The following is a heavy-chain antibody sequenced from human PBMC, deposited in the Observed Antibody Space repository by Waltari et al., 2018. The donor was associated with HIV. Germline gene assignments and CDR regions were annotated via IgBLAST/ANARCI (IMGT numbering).Heavy chain of an antibody. CDR1: GFTFRTYS. CDR2: SSGTSSVI. D-gene: IGHD2-21*01. J-gene: IGHJ4*02. Sequence: EVRLVQSGGGLVQPGGSLRLSCAASGFTFRTYSMNWVRKAPGMGLDWIAYSSGTSSVIYYADSVKGRFTISRDNANSSLYLQMDSLRAEDTAVYFCASPITMIAGFDSWGQGTLVTVSS. CDR3: ASPITMIAGFDS. V-gene: IGHV3-48*04.